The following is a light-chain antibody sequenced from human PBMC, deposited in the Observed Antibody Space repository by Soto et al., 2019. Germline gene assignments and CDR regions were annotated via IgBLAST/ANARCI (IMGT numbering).Light chain of an antibody. Sequence: DIQMTQSPATLSASVEDSVTITCRASQSISHWLAWYQQKPGKAPKFLIYDASSLESGVPSRFSGSGSGTEFTLTISSLQPDDFATYYCQQYDSVLGTFGPGTKVDI. CDR2: DAS. V-gene: IGKV1-5*01. J-gene: IGKJ1*01. CDR3: QQYDSVLGT. CDR1: QSISHW.